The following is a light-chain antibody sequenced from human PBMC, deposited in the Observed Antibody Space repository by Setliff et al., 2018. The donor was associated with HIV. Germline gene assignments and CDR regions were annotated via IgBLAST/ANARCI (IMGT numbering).Light chain of an antibody. CDR1: NIGGKS. Sequence: SYALTQPPSVSVAPGKTARITCGGNNIGGKSVHWYQQKPGQAPVLVVYDDNDRPSGIPERFSGSNSGNTATLTISRVEAGDEADYYCQVWDSSTDHHVFGTGTKV. V-gene: IGLV3-21*03. J-gene: IGLJ1*01. CDR3: QVWDSSTDHHV. CDR2: DDN.